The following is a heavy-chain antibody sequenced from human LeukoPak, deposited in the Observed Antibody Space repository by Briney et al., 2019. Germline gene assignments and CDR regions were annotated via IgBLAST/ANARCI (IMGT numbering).Heavy chain of an antibody. Sequence: GESLKISCKASGYRFTTYWIGWVRQMPGKGLEWMGFIYPGDSETRYSPSFQGQVTISADKSITTAFLQWSSLKASDTAMYYCARPCGGDCFGAFDIWGQGTMVTVSS. J-gene: IGHJ3*02. CDR1: GYRFTTYW. D-gene: IGHD2-21*02. V-gene: IGHV5-51*01. CDR2: IYPGDSET. CDR3: ARPCGGDCFGAFDI.